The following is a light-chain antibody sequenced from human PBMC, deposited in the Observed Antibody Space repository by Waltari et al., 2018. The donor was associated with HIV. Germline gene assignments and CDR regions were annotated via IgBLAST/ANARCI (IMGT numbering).Light chain of an antibody. Sequence: QSALTQPRSVSGSPGQSVTISCTGTSSDVGGYNYVSWYQQYPGKAPKLMIYDVSNVPSGIPDRFSGSKSGNTASLTISGLQTEDEADYYCCSYAGSYTVVFGGGTKLTVL. CDR1: SSDVGGYNY. V-gene: IGLV2-11*01. J-gene: IGLJ2*01. CDR2: DVS. CDR3: CSYAGSYTVV.